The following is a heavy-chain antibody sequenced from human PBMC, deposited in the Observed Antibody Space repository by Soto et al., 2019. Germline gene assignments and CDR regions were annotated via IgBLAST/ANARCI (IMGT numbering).Heavy chain of an antibody. V-gene: IGHV3-9*01. Sequence: ESGGGLVQPGRSLRLSCVASGFTFDEYAVHWVRQAPGKGLEWVSGISWDSGSINYAASVRGRFTVSRDNAKNSLYLHMTSLGLEDTAFYYCAKIVARHSLVPVFDQWGQGALVTVSS. CDR1: GFTFDEYA. CDR2: ISWDSGSI. CDR3: AKIVARHSLVPVFDQ. J-gene: IGHJ4*02. D-gene: IGHD2-21*01.